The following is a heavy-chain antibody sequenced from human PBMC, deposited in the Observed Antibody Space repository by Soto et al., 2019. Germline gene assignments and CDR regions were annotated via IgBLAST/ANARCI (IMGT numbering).Heavy chain of an antibody. CDR1: GGTFSSYA. V-gene: IGHV1-69*01. D-gene: IGHD5-12*01. CDR3: ASQWGGYSGYVGYYFDY. Sequence: QVQLVQSGAEVKKPGSSVKVSCKASGGTFSSYAISWVRQAPGQGLEWMGGIIPIFGTANYAQKFQGRVTITADESTSTAYMELSSLRSEDTAVYYCASQWGGYSGYVGYYFDYWGQGTLVTVSS. J-gene: IGHJ4*02. CDR2: IIPIFGTA.